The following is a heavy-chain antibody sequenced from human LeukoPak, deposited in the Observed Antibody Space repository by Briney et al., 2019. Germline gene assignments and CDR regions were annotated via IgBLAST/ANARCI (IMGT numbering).Heavy chain of an antibody. CDR3: ARDRGRDYGSGRHGMDV. CDR1: GFTFSSYA. V-gene: IGHV3-30-3*01. J-gene: IGHJ6*02. Sequence: GGSLRLSCAASGFTFSSYAMHWVRQAPGKGLEWVAVISYDGSSKYYADSVKGRFTISRDNSKNTLYLQMNSLRAEDTAVYYCARDRGRDYGSGRHGMDVWGQGTTVTVSS. D-gene: IGHD3-10*01. CDR2: ISYDGSSK.